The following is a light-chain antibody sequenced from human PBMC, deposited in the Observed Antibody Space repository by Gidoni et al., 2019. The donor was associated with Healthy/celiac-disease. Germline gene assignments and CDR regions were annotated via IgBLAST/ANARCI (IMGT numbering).Light chain of an antibody. Sequence: DIQMTQSPSSLSASVGDRVTITCRASQSISSYLNWYQQKPGKAPTLLIYAASSLQSGVPSRFSGSGSGTDFTLTISCLQPEDFATYYCQQSYSTPPTFXPXTKVXIK. CDR2: AAS. J-gene: IGKJ3*01. CDR3: QQSYSTPPT. V-gene: IGKV1-39*01. CDR1: QSISSY.